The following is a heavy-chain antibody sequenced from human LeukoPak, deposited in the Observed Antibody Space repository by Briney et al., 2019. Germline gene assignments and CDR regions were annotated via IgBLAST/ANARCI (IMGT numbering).Heavy chain of an antibody. CDR1: RFTFSSYW. V-gene: IGHV3-7*01. CDR2: IDRHGSER. Sequence: GGSLRLSCAASRFTFSSYWMSWVRQAPGRGLEWVANIDRHGSERNYVDSVKGRFTVSRDNAKNSLYLQMNNLRVEDAAVYYCARGPTVLVGYCSSSSCQADYWGQGTLVTVSS. D-gene: IGHD2-2*01. CDR3: ARGPTVLVGYCSSSSCQADY. J-gene: IGHJ4*02.